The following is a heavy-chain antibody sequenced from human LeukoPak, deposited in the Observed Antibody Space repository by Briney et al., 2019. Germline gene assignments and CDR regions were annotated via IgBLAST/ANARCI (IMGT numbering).Heavy chain of an antibody. D-gene: IGHD6-6*01. CDR2: ISSTSSYI. V-gene: IGHV3-21*01. CDR3: ARDSSSSYFYYYRMDV. CDR1: GFTFSGYS. Sequence: GGSLRLCCAASGFTFSGYSMNWVRQAPGKGLEWVSSISSTSSYIYYADSVKGRFTISRDNAKNSLYLQMNSLRAEDTAVYYCARDSSSSYFYYYRMDVWGQGTTVTVSS. J-gene: IGHJ6*02.